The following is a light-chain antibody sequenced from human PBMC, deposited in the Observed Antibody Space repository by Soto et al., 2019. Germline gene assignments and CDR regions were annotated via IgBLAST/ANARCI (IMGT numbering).Light chain of an antibody. CDR2: EGS. CDR3: CSYAGSSSYVV. CDR1: SSDVGSYNL. V-gene: IGLV2-23*01. Sequence: QSALTQPASVSGSPGQSITISCTGTSSDVGSYNLVSWYQQHPGKAPKLMIYEGSKRPSGVSNRFSGSKSGYTASLTISCLHAEDEADYYCCSYAGSSSYVVFGGGTHLTVL. J-gene: IGLJ2*01.